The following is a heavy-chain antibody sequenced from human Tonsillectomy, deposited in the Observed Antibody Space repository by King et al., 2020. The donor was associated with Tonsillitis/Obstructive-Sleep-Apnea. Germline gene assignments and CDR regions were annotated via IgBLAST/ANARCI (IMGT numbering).Heavy chain of an antibody. V-gene: IGHV3-30*04. CDR2: ISYDGSNK. CDR1: GFTFSSCP. D-gene: IGHD2-15*01. J-gene: IGHJ6*03. Sequence: VQLVESGGGVVQPGRSLRLSCAASGFTFSSCPKHWVRQAPGKGLEWVAFISYDGSNKYYADSVKGRFTISRDNSKNTLYLQMNSLRAEDTAVYYLARGSDIAADYSYYYYMDVWGTGNTVTFSS. CDR3: ARGSDIAADYSYYYYMDV.